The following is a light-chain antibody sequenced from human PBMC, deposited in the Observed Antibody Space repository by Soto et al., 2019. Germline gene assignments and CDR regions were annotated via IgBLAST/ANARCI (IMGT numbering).Light chain of an antibody. CDR3: GSYTSSSILGV. J-gene: IGLJ3*02. CDR2: AVS. V-gene: IGLV2-14*01. Sequence: QSVLTQPASVSGAPGQSITISCTGTSSDVGGYNYVSWYQQHPGKAPKLIIYAVSNRPSGVSNRFSGSKSGNTASLTISGLQAEDEADYHCGSYTSSSILGVFGGGTKVTVL. CDR1: SSDVGGYNY.